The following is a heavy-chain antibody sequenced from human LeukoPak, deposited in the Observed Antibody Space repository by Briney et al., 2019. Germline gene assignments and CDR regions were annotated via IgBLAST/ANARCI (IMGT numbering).Heavy chain of an antibody. CDR1: GFTFSSYA. V-gene: IGHV3-23*01. CDR3: AKDVGRDRYFDY. D-gene: IGHD1-26*01. J-gene: IGHJ4*02. Sequence: GGSLRLSCAASGFTFSSYAMSWVRQAPGKGLEWVSAISGSGGSTYYADSVKGRFTISRDNSKNTLYLQMTSLRAEDTAVYYCAKDVGRDRYFDYWGPGTLVTVSS. CDR2: ISGSGGST.